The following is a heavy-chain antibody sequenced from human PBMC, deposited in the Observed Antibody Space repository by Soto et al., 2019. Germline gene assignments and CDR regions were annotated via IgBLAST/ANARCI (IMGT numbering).Heavy chain of an antibody. CDR3: ASGPYPY. CDR1: GFSFSSYS. D-gene: IGHD2-2*01. Sequence: EVQLVESRGGLVEPGESLRLSCAASGFSFSSYSMNWVRQAPGKGLEWVSSISSTSDYEYYADSVKGRFTILRDNAKNSLYLQMNSLGVEDTAVYYCASGPYPYWGQGTLVIVSS. J-gene: IGHJ4*02. CDR2: ISSTSDYE. V-gene: IGHV3-21*01.